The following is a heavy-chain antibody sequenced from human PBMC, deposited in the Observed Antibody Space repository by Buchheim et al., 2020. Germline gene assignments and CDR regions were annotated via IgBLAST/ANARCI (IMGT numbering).Heavy chain of an antibody. D-gene: IGHD1-14*01. CDR2: ISYDGSNK. Sequence: QVQLVESGGGVVQPGRSLRLSCAASGFTFTNYDMHWVRQAPGKGLEWVAVISYDGSNKFYADSVKGRFTISRDNSKNTLYVQVNSLRGEDTAVYYCAKGGTSWYFFDYWGQGTL. V-gene: IGHV3-30*18. CDR1: GFTFTNYD. CDR3: AKGGTSWYFFDY. J-gene: IGHJ4*02.